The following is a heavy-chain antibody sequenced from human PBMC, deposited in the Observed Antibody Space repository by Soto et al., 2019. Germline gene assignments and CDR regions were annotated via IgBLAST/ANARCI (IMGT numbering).Heavy chain of an antibody. V-gene: IGHV4-30-4*01. Sequence: QVQLQESGSGRVKPSQTLSLTCSVSGGSISSGDQYWSWIRQSPGKSLEWTGYIYYSGCPYYNPSLKSRRTISVDTSKSQCSMKLTSVTAAGTAVYYCAREVPGDYFDNWGQGTLVTVS. CDR2: IYYSGCP. CDR1: GGSISSGDQY. D-gene: IGHD3-10*01. CDR3: AREVPGDYFDN. J-gene: IGHJ4*02.